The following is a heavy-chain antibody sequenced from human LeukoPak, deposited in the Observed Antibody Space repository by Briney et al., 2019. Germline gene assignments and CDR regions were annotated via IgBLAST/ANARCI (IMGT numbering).Heavy chain of an antibody. D-gene: IGHD6-13*01. CDR1: GFTFSSYG. CDR3: AKDPKAAAGTDPYYYYYYMDV. CDR2: ISYDGSNK. V-gene: IGHV3-30*18. J-gene: IGHJ6*03. Sequence: GGSLRLSCAASGFTFSSYGMHWVRQAPGKGLEWVAVISYDGSNKYYADSVKGRFTISRDNSKNTLYLQMNSLRAEDTAVYYCAKDPKAAAGTDPYYYYYYMDVWGKGTTVTVSS.